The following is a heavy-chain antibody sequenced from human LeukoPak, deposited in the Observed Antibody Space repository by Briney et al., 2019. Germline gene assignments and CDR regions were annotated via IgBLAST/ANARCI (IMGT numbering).Heavy chain of an antibody. J-gene: IGHJ4*02. V-gene: IGHV3-7*01. CDR1: GFTFSSYW. Sequence: GGSLRLSCAASGFTFSSYWMSWVRQAPGKGLEWVANIKQDGSEKYYVDSVKGRFTISRDNAKNSLYLQMNSLRAEDTAVYYCAGRYYYDGRGYYFDYWGQGTLVNVSS. CDR3: AGRYYYDGRGYYFDY. CDR2: IKQDGSEK. D-gene: IGHD3-22*01.